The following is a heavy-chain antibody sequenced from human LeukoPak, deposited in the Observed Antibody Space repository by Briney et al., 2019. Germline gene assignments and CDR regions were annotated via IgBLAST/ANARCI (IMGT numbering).Heavy chain of an antibody. Sequence: PGGSLRLSCAASGFTFSSYSMNWVRQAPGKGLEWVSSISSSSLYIYYADSVKGRFTISRVNAKNSLYLQMNSLRAEDTAVYYCARGSRYDSSGYYPYYFDYWGQGALVTVSS. V-gene: IGHV3-21*01. J-gene: IGHJ4*02. CDR3: ARGSRYDSSGYYPYYFDY. CDR2: ISSSSLYI. D-gene: IGHD3-22*01. CDR1: GFTFSSYS.